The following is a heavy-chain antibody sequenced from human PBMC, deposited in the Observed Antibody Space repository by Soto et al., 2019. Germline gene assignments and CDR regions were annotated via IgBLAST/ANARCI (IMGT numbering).Heavy chain of an antibody. CDR1: EFSLSYSD. CDR3: AKQLRGSGWYPLDS. Sequence: XLGLSCTDSEFSLSYSDMHWVRRAPGKGLEWLAVSSFDGTQQFYGDSVKGRFTVSRDNSNNTLYLEMNSLRTEDTAVYYCAKQLRGSGWYPLDSWGQGTPVTVSS. J-gene: IGHJ4*02. D-gene: IGHD6-19*01. CDR2: SSFDGTQQ. V-gene: IGHV3-30*18.